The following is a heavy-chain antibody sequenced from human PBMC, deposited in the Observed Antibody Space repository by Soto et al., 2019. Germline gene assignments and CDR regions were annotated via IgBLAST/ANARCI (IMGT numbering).Heavy chain of an antibody. CDR3: ARPRTVAATKGYDY. CDR1: GGTFSRYP. Sequence: SVKVSCKASGGTFSRYPIAWVRQAPGHGLEWMGQIIPIFGTISHAQNFQGRVTITADESTSTAYMELSSLRSDDTAVYYCARPRTVAATKGYDYWGQGTLVSLSS. V-gene: IGHV1-69*13. J-gene: IGHJ4*02. CDR2: IIPIFGTI. D-gene: IGHD4-4*01.